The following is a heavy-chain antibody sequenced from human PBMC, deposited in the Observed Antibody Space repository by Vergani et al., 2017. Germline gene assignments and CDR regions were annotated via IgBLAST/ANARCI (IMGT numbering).Heavy chain of an antibody. V-gene: IGHV3-7*01. CDR3: ARGAWWLLRQIDS. D-gene: IGHD2-15*01. Sequence: EVLLVESGGGLVQPGGSLRLSCAASGFTFSAYWMNWVRQAPGKGLEWVAKIKQDGREKYYVDSGKGRFTISGDNANNLVYLQRSSVRADDTAVYFCARGAWWLLRQIDSWGQGTLVTVS. J-gene: IGHJ4*02. CDR2: IKQDGREK. CDR1: GFTFSAYW.